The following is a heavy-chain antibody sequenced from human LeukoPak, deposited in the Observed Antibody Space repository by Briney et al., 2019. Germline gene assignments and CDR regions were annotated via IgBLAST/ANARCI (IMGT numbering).Heavy chain of an antibody. CDR1: GFTVSRNY. Sequence: GGSLRLSSAASGFTVSRNYMSWVRQAPRKGLEWVSVIYIDGDTYYADSVRGRFTISRDNSKNTVYLQMNSLRAEDTAVYYCARGDGYNFFDSWGQGPMVTVSS. D-gene: IGHD5-24*01. J-gene: IGHJ4*02. CDR3: ARGDGYNFFDS. CDR2: IYIDGDT. V-gene: IGHV3-66*01.